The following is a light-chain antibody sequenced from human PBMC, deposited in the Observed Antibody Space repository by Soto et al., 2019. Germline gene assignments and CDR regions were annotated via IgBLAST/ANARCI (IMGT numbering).Light chain of an antibody. J-gene: IGKJ4*01. V-gene: IGKV1-9*01. CDR3: QQLNNYPLT. CDR1: QGISSY. Sequence: DIQLTQSPSFLSASVGDRVTITCRASQGISSYLAWYQQKPGKAPKLLIYAASILQSGVPSRSSGSGSGTEFTLTISSLQPEDFATYYCQQLNNYPLTFGGGTKVEIK. CDR2: AAS.